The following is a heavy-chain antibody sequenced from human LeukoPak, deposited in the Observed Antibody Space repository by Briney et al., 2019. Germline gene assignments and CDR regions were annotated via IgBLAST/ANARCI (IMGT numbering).Heavy chain of an antibody. V-gene: IGHV3-23*01. CDR2: ISGSGGST. D-gene: IGHD2-2*02. CDR3: STSHLVVPAAIEVFDY. Sequence: GASLRLSCAASGFTFSSYAMSWVRQAPGKGLEWVSAISGSGGSTYYADSVKGRFTISRDNSKNTLYLQMNSLRAEDTAVYYCSTSHLVVPAAIEVFDYWGQGTLVTVSS. J-gene: IGHJ4*02. CDR1: GFTFSSYA.